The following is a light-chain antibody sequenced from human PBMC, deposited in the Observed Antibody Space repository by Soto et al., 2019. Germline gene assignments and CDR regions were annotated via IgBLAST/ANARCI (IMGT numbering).Light chain of an antibody. Sequence: EIVLTQSPGTLSLSPGERATLSCRASQSVSTSYLAWYQQKPGQAPRLLVYSASSRATGIPDRFSGSGSGTDFNLTISRLEPEDFAVYYCQQYGSSRTFGQGTKVEIK. CDR2: SAS. V-gene: IGKV3-20*01. CDR3: QQYGSSRT. CDR1: QSVSTSY. J-gene: IGKJ1*01.